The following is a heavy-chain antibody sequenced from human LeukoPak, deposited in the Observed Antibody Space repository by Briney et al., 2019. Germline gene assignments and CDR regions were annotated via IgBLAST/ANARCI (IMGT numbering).Heavy chain of an antibody. CDR3: ARESSGSYFDY. CDR1: GGSISGYY. CDR2: IYYSGST. D-gene: IGHD1-26*01. J-gene: IGHJ4*02. Sequence: PSETLSLTCTVSGGSISGYYWSWIRQPPGKGLEWIGYIYYSGSTNYNPSLKSRVTISVDTSKNQFSLKLSSVTAADTAVYYCARESSGSYFDYWGQGTLVTVSS. V-gene: IGHV4-59*01.